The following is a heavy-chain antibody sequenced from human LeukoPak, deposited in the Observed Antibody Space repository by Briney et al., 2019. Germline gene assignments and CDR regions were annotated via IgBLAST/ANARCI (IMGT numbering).Heavy chain of an antibody. V-gene: IGHV3-21*01. CDR3: ARADSSGWYVSHY. J-gene: IGHJ4*02. Sequence: GGSLRLSCAASGFTFSSYSMNWVRQAPGKGLEWVSSISGSSSYIYYADSVKGRFTISRDNAKNSLYLQMNSLRAEDTAVYYCARADSSGWYVSHYWGQGTLVTVSS. CDR1: GFTFSSYS. D-gene: IGHD6-19*01. CDR2: ISGSSSYI.